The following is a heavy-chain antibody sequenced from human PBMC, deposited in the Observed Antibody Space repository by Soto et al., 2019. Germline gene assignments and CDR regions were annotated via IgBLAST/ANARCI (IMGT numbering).Heavy chain of an antibody. CDR2: IYYSGST. Sequence: SETLSLTCTVSGGSISSYYWSWIRQPPGKGLEWIGYIYYSGSTNYNPSLKSRVTISVDTSKNQFSLKLSSVTAADTAVYYCAGDNAVVATIGSGYYYYMDVWGKGTTVTVSS. J-gene: IGHJ6*03. V-gene: IGHV4-59*01. CDR3: AGDNAVVATIGSGYYYYMDV. CDR1: GGSISSYY. D-gene: IGHD5-12*01.